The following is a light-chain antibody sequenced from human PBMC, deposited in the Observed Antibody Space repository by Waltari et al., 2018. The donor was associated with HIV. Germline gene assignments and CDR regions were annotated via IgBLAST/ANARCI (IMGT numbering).Light chain of an antibody. J-gene: IGKJ4*01. V-gene: IGKV3-11*01. CDR1: PSVESL. CDR3: QQRSSWPLT. Sequence: ELVLTQSPATLSLSPGERATLSCAASPSVESLIAWYQQKPGQAPRLLIYDASNRATGIPARFSGSGSGTDFTLTISSLEPEDVAVYYCQQRSSWPLTFGGGTKVEIK. CDR2: DAS.